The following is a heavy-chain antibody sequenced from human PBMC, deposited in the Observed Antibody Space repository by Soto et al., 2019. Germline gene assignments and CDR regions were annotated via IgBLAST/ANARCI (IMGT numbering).Heavy chain of an antibody. CDR3: ARGPRAPPPHDYGMDV. J-gene: IGHJ6*02. Sequence: EVQLLESGGGLIQPGGSLRLSCAASGFTFSIHVMNWVRQAPGKGLERVAAISGGGGTTYYGDSVEGRFTMSRDNSKNTLYLPMNSLRAEDTAIYYCARGPRAPPPHDYGMDVWGQGTTVTVSS. CDR1: GFTFSIHV. V-gene: IGHV3-23*01. CDR2: ISGGGGTT.